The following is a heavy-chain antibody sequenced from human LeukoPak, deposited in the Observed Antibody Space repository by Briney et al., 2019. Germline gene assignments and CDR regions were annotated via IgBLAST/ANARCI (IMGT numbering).Heavy chain of an antibody. D-gene: IGHD3-10*01. J-gene: IGHJ5*02. CDR2: TYYRSKWYN. CDR3: AVITMVRGAPRRWFDP. V-gene: IGHV6-1*01. CDR1: GDSVSSNSAA. Sequence: SQTLSLTCAISGDSVSSNSAAWNWIRQSPSRGLEWLGRTYYRSKWYNDYAVSVKSRITINPDTSKNQFSLQLNSVTPEDTAVYYCAVITMVRGAPRRWFDPWGQGTLVTVSS.